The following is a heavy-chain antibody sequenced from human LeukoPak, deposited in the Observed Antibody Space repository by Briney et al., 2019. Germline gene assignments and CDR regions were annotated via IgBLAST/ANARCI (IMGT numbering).Heavy chain of an antibody. J-gene: IGHJ5*01. CDR1: GASISINS. D-gene: IGHD3-22*01. CDR2: SRHSGST. V-gene: IGHV4-59*01. Sequence: PSETLSLTCTVSGASISINSWSWIRQSPGKGLEWIGCSRHSGSTRYNPSLKSRVSMSLDMSTNQVSLTVDSVTAADTARYYCARTRMYFDASGYPEELFDSWGQGILVTLSS. CDR3: ARTRMYFDASGYPEELFDS.